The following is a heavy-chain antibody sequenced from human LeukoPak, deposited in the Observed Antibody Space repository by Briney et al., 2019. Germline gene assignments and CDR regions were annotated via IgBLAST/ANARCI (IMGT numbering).Heavy chain of an antibody. V-gene: IGHV1-8*02. Sequence: ASVKVSCKASGGTFSSYAINWVRQATGQGLEWMGWMNPNSGNTGYAQKFQGRVTMTRNTSISTAYMELSSLRSEDTAVYYCATADCSGGSCYDPWGQGTLVTVSS. CDR3: ATADCSGGSCYDP. D-gene: IGHD2-15*01. J-gene: IGHJ5*02. CDR2: MNPNSGNT. CDR1: GGTFSSYA.